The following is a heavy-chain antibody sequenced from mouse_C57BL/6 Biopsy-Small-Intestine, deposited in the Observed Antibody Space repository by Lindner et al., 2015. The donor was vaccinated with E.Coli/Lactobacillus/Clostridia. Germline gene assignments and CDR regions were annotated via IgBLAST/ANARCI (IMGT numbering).Heavy chain of an antibody. CDR1: GYTLTDYY. CDR2: INPNTGDT. V-gene: IGHV14-2*02. J-gene: IGHJ1*03. D-gene: IGHD2-1*01. Sequence: SVKVSCKASGYTLTDYYMYWVRQAPGQGLEWMGRINPNTGDTNYAPAFQGRVTMTRDTSISTAYMEVSRLRSDDTAVYYCAKEWNYHCMDVWGKGTTVTVSP. CDR3: AKEWNYHCMDV.